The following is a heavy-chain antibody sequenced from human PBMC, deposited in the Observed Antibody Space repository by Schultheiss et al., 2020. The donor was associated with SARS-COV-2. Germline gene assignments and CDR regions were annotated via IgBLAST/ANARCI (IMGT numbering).Heavy chain of an antibody. V-gene: IGHV3-66*01. Sequence: GESLKISCAASGFTVSSNYMSWVRQAPGKGLEWVSVIYSGGSTYYADSVKGRFTISRDNSKNTLYLQMNNLRAEDTAVYYCARDWGIAVAGTRDYWGQGTLVTVSS. D-gene: IGHD6-19*01. CDR1: GFTVSSNY. CDR2: IYSGGST. J-gene: IGHJ4*02. CDR3: ARDWGIAVAGTRDY.